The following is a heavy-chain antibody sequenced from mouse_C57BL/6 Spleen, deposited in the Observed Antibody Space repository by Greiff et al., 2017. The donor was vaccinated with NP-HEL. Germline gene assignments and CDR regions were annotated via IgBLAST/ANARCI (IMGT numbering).Heavy chain of an antibody. CDR3: ARRTYYFDY. CDR2: IYPGGGYT. CDR1: GYTFTNYW. Sequence: QVQLQQSGAELVRPGTSVKMSCQASGYTFTNYWIGWAKQRPGHGLEWIGDIYPGGGYTNSNEKFKGKATLTADKSSSTAYMQFSSLTSEDSAIYYCARRTYYFDYWGQGTTLTVSS. J-gene: IGHJ2*01. V-gene: IGHV1-63*01.